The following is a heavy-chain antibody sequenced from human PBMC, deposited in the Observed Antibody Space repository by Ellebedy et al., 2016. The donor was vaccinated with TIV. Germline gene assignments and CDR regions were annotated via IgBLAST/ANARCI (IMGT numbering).Heavy chain of an antibody. J-gene: IGHJ4*02. Sequence: GESLKISCAASGFTVSSNYMSWVRQAPGKGLEWVSVIYSGGSTYYADSVKGRFTISRDNSKNTLYLQMNSLRAEDTAVYYCARDRRITGYYDSSVGLDYWGQGTLVTVSS. CDR2: IYSGGST. CDR3: ARDRRITGYYDSSVGLDY. D-gene: IGHD3-22*01. V-gene: IGHV3-66*01. CDR1: GFTVSSNY.